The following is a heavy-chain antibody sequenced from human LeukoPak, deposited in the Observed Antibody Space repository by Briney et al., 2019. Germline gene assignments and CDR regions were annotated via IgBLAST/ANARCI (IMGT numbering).Heavy chain of an antibody. CDR1: GFTLSGSH. CDR3: ARQTNSCHDY. V-gene: IGHV3-73*01. Sequence: GGSLKLSCAASGFTLSGSHMHWVRQAPGKGLEWVGHVRRNYETAYGASVKCRFTISRDDSENTAYLHMNNLKTEDTAIYFCARQTNSCHDYWGQGTLVTVSS. J-gene: IGHJ4*02. CDR2: VRRNYET. D-gene: IGHD2-2*01.